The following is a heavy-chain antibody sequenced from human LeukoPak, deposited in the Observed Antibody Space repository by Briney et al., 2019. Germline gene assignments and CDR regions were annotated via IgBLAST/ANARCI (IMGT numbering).Heavy chain of an antibody. CDR1: GGSISSSSYY. CDR3: ARYSSGWYYFDY. V-gene: IGHV4-39*01. CDR2: IYYSGSA. Sequence: SETLSLTCTVSGGSISSSSYYWGWIRQPPGKGLEWIGSIYYSGSAYYNPSLKSRVTISVDTSKNQFSLKLSSVTAADTAVYYCARYSSGWYYFDYWGQGTLVTVSS. J-gene: IGHJ4*02. D-gene: IGHD6-19*01.